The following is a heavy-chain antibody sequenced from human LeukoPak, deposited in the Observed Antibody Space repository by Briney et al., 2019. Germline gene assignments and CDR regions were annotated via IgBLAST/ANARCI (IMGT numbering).Heavy chain of an antibody. CDR1: GGTFSSHA. CDR3: AREHIRYYDFWSGPSPAQYYFDY. CDR2: IIPIFGTA. Sequence: SVKVSCKASGGTFSSHAISWVRQAPGQGLEWMGGIIPIFGTANYAQKFQGRVTITADESTSTAYMELSSLRSEDTAVYYCAREHIRYYDFWSGPSPAQYYFDYWGQGTLVTVSS. D-gene: IGHD3-3*01. V-gene: IGHV1-69*01. J-gene: IGHJ4*02.